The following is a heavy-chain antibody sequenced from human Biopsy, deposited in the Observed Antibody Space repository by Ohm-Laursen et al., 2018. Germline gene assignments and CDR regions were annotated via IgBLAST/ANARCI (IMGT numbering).Heavy chain of an antibody. CDR1: GFTFTDAW. CDR2: IWYDGSNK. V-gene: IGHV3-33*08. CDR3: ARDSTINTVTTADY. J-gene: IGHJ4*02. D-gene: IGHD4-11*01. Sequence: SLRLSCAASGFTFTDAWMNWVRQAPGKGLEWLAVIWYDGSNKYYGDSVQGRFTISRDNSKNTVYLQMNSLRAEDTAIYYCARDSTINTVTTADYWGQGTLVTVSS.